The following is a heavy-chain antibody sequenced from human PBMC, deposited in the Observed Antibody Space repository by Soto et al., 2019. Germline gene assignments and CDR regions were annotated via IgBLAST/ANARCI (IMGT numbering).Heavy chain of an antibody. D-gene: IGHD3-9*01. CDR1: GFIFSDYA. CDR3: AKDQRYSGWVDDSGMEV. CDR2: ISFDGRAQ. J-gene: IGHJ6*02. V-gene: IGHV3-30*18. Sequence: QVQLVESGGGVVQPGRSLRLSCAASGFIFSDYAFHWVRQAPGKGLEWVSVISFDGRAQYYADSVRGRFTTSRDQSKSTVFLHMNSLTTGNTAIYYCAKDQRYSGWVDDSGMEVWGPGIKVTGSS.